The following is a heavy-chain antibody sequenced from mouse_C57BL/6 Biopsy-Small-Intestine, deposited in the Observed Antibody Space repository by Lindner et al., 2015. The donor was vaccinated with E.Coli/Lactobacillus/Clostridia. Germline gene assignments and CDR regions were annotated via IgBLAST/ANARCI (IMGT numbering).Heavy chain of an antibody. CDR1: GYAFSSSW. D-gene: IGHD1-1*01. Sequence: VQLQESGPELVKPGASVKISCKASGYAFSSSWMNWVKQRPGKGLEWIGRIYPGDGDTNYNGKFKGKATLTADKSSSTAYMQLSSLTSEDSAVYFCARPNLFSFDYWGQGTTLTVSS. CDR3: ARPNLFSFDY. J-gene: IGHJ2*01. CDR2: IYPGDGDT. V-gene: IGHV1-82*01.